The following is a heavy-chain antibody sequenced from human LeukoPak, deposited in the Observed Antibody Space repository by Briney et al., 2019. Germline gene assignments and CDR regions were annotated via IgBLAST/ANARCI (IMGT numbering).Heavy chain of an antibody. CDR3: AAGGRGRKTRVVVSYNWFDP. V-gene: IGHV4-34*01. J-gene: IGHJ5*02. Sequence: SETLSLTCAVYGGSFSGYYWSWIRQPPGKGLEWIGEINHSGSTNYNPSIKSRVTISVDTSKNQFSLKLSSVTAADTAVYYCAAGGRGRKTRVVVSYNWFDPWGQGTLVTVSS. CDR1: GGSFSGYY. CDR2: INHSGST. D-gene: IGHD3-16*01.